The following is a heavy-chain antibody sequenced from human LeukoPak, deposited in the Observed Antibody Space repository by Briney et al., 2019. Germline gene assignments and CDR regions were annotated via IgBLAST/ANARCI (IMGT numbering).Heavy chain of an antibody. D-gene: IGHD3-9*01. CDR3: ARDNILTGFYPNGLDY. Sequence: GGSLRLSCAASGFTFDDYGMSWVRQAPGKGLAWVSSINTDGSSTSYADSVKGLFTISRDNAKNTLYLQMNSLRAEDTAVYYCARDNILTGFYPNGLDYWGQGTLVTVSS. J-gene: IGHJ4*02. V-gene: IGHV3-74*01. CDR2: INTDGSST. CDR1: GFTFDDYG.